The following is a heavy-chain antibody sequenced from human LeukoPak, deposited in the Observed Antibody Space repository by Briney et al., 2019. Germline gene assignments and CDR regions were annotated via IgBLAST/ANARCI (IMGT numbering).Heavy chain of an antibody. J-gene: IGHJ3*02. CDR2: IYYSGST. D-gene: IGHD4-17*01. CDR1: GGSISSYY. Sequence: SETLSLTCTVSGGSISSYYWSWIRPPPGKGLEWIGYIYYSGSTNYNPSLKSRVTISVDTSKNQFSLKLSSVTAADTAVYYCARAIAVTTISGAVVDAFDIWGQGTMVTVSS. CDR3: ARAIAVTTISGAVVDAFDI. V-gene: IGHV4-59*01.